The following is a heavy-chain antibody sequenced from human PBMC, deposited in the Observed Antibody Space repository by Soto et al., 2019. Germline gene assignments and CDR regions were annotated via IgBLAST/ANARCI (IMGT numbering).Heavy chain of an antibody. Sequence: SETLSLTCTVSGGSISSSSYYWGWIRQPPGKGLEWIGSIYYSGNTYYNPSLKSRVTISVDTSKNQFSLKLNSVTAADTAVYYCARTLATCSGGRCYSVDTFDIWGQGTVVTVSS. CDR1: GGSISSSSYY. J-gene: IGHJ3*02. D-gene: IGHD2-15*01. CDR2: IYYSGNT. CDR3: ARTLATCSGGRCYSVDTFDI. V-gene: IGHV4-39*01.